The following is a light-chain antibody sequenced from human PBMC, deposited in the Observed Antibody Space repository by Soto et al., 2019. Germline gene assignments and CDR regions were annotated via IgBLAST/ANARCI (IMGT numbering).Light chain of an antibody. CDR1: QSVSSSY. Sequence: EIVLTQSPGTLSLSPGERATLSCRASQSVSSSYLAWYQQKPGQAPKLLIYDASNRATGSPARFSGSGSGTDFTLTISSLEPEDFAVYYCQQRSNWQVTFGQGTRLEIK. CDR2: DAS. CDR3: QQRSNWQVT. V-gene: IGKV3D-20*02. J-gene: IGKJ5*01.